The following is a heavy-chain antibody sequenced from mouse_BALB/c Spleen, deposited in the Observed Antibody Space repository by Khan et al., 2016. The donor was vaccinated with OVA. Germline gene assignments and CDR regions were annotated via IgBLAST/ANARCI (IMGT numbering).Heavy chain of an antibody. CDR1: GFNIRDNY. Sequence: VQLQESGAELVKPGASVKLSCTASGFNIRDNYLHWVKQRPEQGLEWIGRIAPANGNVKYDPKFQGKATITADTSSHTAYLQVSSLTSEDSAVYCGGNPSYDPRYFDVWGAGTTGTVSS. D-gene: IGHD2-10*02. V-gene: IGHV14-3*02. CDR3: GNPSYDPRYFDV. J-gene: IGHJ1*01. CDR2: IAPANGNV.